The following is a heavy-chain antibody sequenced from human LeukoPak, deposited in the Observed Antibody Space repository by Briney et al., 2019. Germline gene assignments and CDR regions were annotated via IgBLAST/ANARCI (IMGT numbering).Heavy chain of an antibody. V-gene: IGHV4-59*08. D-gene: IGHD5-24*01. J-gene: IGHJ4*02. Sequence: PSETLSLTCTVSGGSISSYYWSWIRQPPGKGLEWIGYIYYCGSTNYNPSLKSRVTISVDTSKNQFSLKLSSVTAADTAVYYCATFGGLRDGYTNNWGQGTLVTVSS. CDR1: GGSISSYY. CDR3: ATFGGLRDGYTNN. CDR2: IYYCGST.